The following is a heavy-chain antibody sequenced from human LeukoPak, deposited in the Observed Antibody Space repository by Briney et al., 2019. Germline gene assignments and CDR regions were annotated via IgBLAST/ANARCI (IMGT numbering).Heavy chain of an antibody. V-gene: IGHV1-69*13. D-gene: IGHD5-18*01. CDR1: GGTFSSYA. CDR2: IIPIFGTA. Sequence: SVKVSCKASGGTFSSYAISWVRQAPGQGLEWMGGIIPIFGTANYAQKFQGRVTITADESTSTAYMELSSLRSEDTAVYYCARGYSYGTRDDAFDIWGQGTMVSVSS. CDR3: ARGYSYGTRDDAFDI. J-gene: IGHJ3*02.